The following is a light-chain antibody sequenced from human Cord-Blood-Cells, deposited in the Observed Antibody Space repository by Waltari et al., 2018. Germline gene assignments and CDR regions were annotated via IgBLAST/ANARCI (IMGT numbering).Light chain of an antibody. CDR3: QQHSNGPLA. Sequence: EIVLTQSPATLSLSPGARATLYCSTSQSVSSYLAGYQQKHGQAPRLLIYDASNRATGIPARFSGSWSGTDCIRTNSSLEPVDFAGYYCQQHSNGPLAFGGGTRVEIK. CDR1: QSVSSY. V-gene: IGKV3-11*01. CDR2: DAS. J-gene: IGKJ4*01.